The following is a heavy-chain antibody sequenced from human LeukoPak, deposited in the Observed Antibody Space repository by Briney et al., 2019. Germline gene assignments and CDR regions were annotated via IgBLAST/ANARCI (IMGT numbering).Heavy chain of an antibody. CDR1: GGSISSSSYY. D-gene: IGHD3-3*01. V-gene: IGHV4-39*01. CDR2: IYYSGST. J-gene: IGHJ1*01. CDR3: ARLWGTIFGSPKYFQH. Sequence: PSETLSLTCTVSGGSISSSSYYWGWIRQPPGKGLEWIGSIYYSGSTYYNPSLKSRVTISVDTSKNQFSLKLSSVTAADTAVYYCARLWGTIFGSPKYFQHWGQGTLVTVSS.